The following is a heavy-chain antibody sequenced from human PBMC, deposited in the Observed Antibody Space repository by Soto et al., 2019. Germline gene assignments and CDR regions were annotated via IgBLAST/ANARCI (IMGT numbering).Heavy chain of an antibody. V-gene: IGHV5-10-1*01. D-gene: IGHD3-22*01. CDR3: ATLYYYDSSGYYGSAFDI. J-gene: IGHJ3*02. CDR2: IDPSDSYT. Sequence: EWMGRIDPSDSYTNYSPSFQGHVTISADKSISTAYLQWSSLKASDTAMYYCATLYYYDSSGYYGSAFDIWGQGTMVTVSS.